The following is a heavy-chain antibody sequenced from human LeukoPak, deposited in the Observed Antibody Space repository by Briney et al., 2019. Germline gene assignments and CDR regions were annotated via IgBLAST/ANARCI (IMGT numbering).Heavy chain of an antibody. CDR1: GFTFSSYG. D-gene: IGHD2-2*01. J-gene: IGHJ4*02. CDR2: ISYDGSNK. CDR3: ATDGPDQQIPDY. V-gene: IGHV3-30*03. Sequence: PGRSLRLSCAASGFTFSSYGMHWVRQAPGKGLEWVAVISYDGSNKYYADSVKGRFTISRDNSKNTLYLQMNSLRAEDTAVYYCATDGPDQQIPDYWGQGTLVTVSS.